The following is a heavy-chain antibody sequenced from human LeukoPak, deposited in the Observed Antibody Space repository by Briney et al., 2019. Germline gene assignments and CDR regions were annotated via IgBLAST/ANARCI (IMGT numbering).Heavy chain of an antibody. D-gene: IGHD3-22*01. CDR2: IRYDGGNK. CDR1: GFTFSSYG. CDR3: AKDYYDSSGYYSPVFQH. Sequence: GGSLRLSCAASGFTFSSYGMHWVRQAPGKGLEWVAFIRYDGGNKYYADSVKGRFTISRDNSKNTLYLQMNSLRAEDTAVYYCAKDYYDSSGYYSPVFQHWGQGTLVTVSS. V-gene: IGHV3-30*02. J-gene: IGHJ1*01.